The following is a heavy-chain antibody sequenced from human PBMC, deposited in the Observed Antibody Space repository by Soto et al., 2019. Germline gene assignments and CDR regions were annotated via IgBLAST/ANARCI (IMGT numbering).Heavy chain of an antibody. J-gene: IGHJ4*02. D-gene: IGHD2-2*01. CDR3: ARGGDVVVPTALDY. CDR2: IYHSGST. Sequence: QVQLQESGPGLVKPSGTLSLTCAVSGGYINSSNWWSWVRQPPGKGLEWIGEIYHSGSTNYNPSLKSRVTITVDKSKNQFSLNLSSMTAADTAVYYCARGGDVVVPTALDYWGQGTLVTVSS. V-gene: IGHV4-4*02. CDR1: GGYINSSNW.